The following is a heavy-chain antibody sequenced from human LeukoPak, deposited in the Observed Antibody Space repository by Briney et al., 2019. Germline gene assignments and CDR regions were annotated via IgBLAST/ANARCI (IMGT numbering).Heavy chain of an antibody. CDR3: ARDLPPSSSWYTPYFDY. V-gene: IGHV1-18*01. CDR2: INAYNGHT. D-gene: IGHD6-13*01. Sequence: ASVKVSCKASGYTFTSHRITWVRQAPGQGREWVGWINAYNGHTKYVQNLQGRATMTTDTSTSTAYMELRSLRSDDTAVDYCARDLPPSSSWYTPYFDYWGQGTLVTVSS. CDR1: GYTFTSHR. J-gene: IGHJ4*02.